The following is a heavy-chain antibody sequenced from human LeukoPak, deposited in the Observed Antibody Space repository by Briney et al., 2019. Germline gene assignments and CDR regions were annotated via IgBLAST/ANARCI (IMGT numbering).Heavy chain of an antibody. CDR1: GFTFSDYA. CDR3: AKIALGSASDS. Sequence: PGGSLRLSCAASGFTFSDYAMRWVRQAAGKGLEWVSSISDDGSRTYYADSVKGRFTISRDSSKNTLYLQMNNLRVEDTAIYYCAKIALGSASDSWGHGTLVTVSS. CDR2: ISDDGSRT. D-gene: IGHD6-19*01. J-gene: IGHJ5*01. V-gene: IGHV3-23*01.